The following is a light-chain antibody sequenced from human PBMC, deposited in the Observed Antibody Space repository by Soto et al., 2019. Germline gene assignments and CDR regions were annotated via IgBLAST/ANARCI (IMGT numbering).Light chain of an antibody. V-gene: IGKV3D-15*01. CDR3: QQYTGPPTT. Sequence: IGMTYSAATVSVSPRDRATLSCRASQSISANLAWYQQKPGQTPRLLIYGASTRATSIPARFSGSGSGTDFTLTITRLEPEDSAVYFCQQYTGPPTTFGQGTRLEIK. CDR2: GAS. CDR1: QSISAN. J-gene: IGKJ5*01.